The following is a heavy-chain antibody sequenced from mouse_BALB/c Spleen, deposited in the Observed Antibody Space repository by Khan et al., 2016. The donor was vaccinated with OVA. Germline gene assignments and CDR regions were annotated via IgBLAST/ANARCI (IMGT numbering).Heavy chain of an antibody. CDR3: SMENYYGRSCYAMDY. V-gene: IGHV1S41*01. Sequence: DLVKPGASVKLSCKASGYTFTSYWINWIKQRPGQGLEWIGRIGPGSSNAYYNDMFKDKATLTVATSSNTAYIQLSSLSSEDSAVYFCSMENYYGRSCYAMDYWGQGTSVTVSA. J-gene: IGHJ4*01. CDR2: IGPGSSNA. CDR1: GYTFTSYW. D-gene: IGHD1-1*01.